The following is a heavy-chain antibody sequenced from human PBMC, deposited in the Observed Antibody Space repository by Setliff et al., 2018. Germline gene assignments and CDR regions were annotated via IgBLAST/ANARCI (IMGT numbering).Heavy chain of an antibody. D-gene: IGHD3-22*01. CDR2: INWSGGTA. J-gene: IGHJ5*02. CDR3: ARGARLYETDHHYYGWLDP. V-gene: IGHV3-20*01. Sequence: GGSLRLSCAASGFTFKDYGMAWVRQSPGKGLEWVAGINWSGGTAGYADSVRGRFTISRDNAKNSLYLQMNNLRAEDAAVYHCARGARLYETDHHYYGWLDPWGQGTLVTVSS. CDR1: GFTFKDYG.